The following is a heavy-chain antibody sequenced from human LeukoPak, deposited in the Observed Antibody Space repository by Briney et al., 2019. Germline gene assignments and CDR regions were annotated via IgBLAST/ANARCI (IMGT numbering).Heavy chain of an antibody. CDR3: ARRRKPTYYYDSSGYYYPDAFDI. J-gene: IGHJ3*02. CDR2: INHSGST. Sequence: PSETLSLTCAVYGGSFSGYYWSWIRQPPGKGLEWIGEINHSGSTNYNPSLKSRVTISVDTSKNQFSLKLSSVTAADTAVYYCARRRKPTYYYDSSGYYYPDAFDIWGQGTMVTVSS. CDR1: GGSFSGYY. V-gene: IGHV4-34*01. D-gene: IGHD3-22*01.